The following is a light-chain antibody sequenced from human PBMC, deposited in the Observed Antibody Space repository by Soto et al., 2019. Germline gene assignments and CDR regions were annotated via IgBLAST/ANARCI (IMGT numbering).Light chain of an antibody. CDR2: DVS. CDR3: QQFGSVPLT. V-gene: IGKV1-33*01. Sequence: DIQMTQSPSSLSAYIGDRVTITCQASQDIGNSLNWYQQKSGKAPNLLIYDVSRLGAGVPSRFSGSGSRTNFRLTISGLQREDIATYYCQQFGSVPLTFGGGTKVEIK. CDR1: QDIGNS. J-gene: IGKJ4*01.